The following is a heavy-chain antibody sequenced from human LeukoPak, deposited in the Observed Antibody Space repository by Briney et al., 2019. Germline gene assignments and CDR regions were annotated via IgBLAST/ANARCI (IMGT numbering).Heavy chain of an antibody. D-gene: IGHD3-22*01. V-gene: IGHV3-23*01. CDR1: GFAFSNYA. J-gene: IGHJ4*02. CDR3: ARRDVSDSSGYFPLFDY. Sequence: PGGSLRLSCAASGFAFSNYAMSWVRQAPGSGLNWVTGVSGNGVTTYYADSVKGRFTISRDNSKNTLYLQMNSLVAEDTAVYYCARRDVSDSSGYFPLFDYWGQGTLVTVSS. CDR2: VSGNGVTT.